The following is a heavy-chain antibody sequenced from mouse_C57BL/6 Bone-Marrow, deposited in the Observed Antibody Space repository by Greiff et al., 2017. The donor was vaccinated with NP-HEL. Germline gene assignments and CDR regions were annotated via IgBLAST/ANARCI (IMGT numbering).Heavy chain of an antibody. V-gene: IGHV1-80*01. Sequence: QVQLKESGAELVKPGASVKISCKASGYEFSHYWMNWVKQRPGKGLEWIGQIYPGDGDTNYNGKFKDKATLTADKSSSTAYMQLSRLTSEDSAVYFCARGAYWGQGTLVTVSA. CDR2: IYPGDGDT. CDR3: ARGAY. CDR1: GYEFSHYW. J-gene: IGHJ3*01.